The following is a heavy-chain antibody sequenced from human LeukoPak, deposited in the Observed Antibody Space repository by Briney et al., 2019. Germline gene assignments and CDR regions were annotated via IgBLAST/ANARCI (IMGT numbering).Heavy chain of an antibody. CDR3: TKVTDWRTGFDY. V-gene: IGHV3-9*01. Sequence: SLRPSCAASGFTFDGYGMYWVRQAPGKGLEWVSGITWNSDDMAYADSVKGRFTISRDNAKNCLYLQMNSLRVEDTALYYCTKVTDWRTGFDYWGQGTLVTVSS. CDR2: ITWNSDDM. D-gene: IGHD3-9*01. CDR1: GFTFDGYG. J-gene: IGHJ4*02.